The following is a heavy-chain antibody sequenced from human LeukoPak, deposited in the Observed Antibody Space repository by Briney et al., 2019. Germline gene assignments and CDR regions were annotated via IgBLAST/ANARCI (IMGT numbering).Heavy chain of an antibody. D-gene: IGHD4-11*01. V-gene: IGHV4-30-4*08. Sequence: SRTLSLTCNVSGDSINSGDYYWSWIRQPPGKGLEWIGYISYNGNSYYSPSLKSRVSISTDTSRNQFFLRMTSVTAADTAVYFCGRSYSSSQDHWGRGILVAVSS. J-gene: IGHJ4*02. CDR3: GRSYSSSQDH. CDR2: ISYNGNS. CDR1: GDSINSGDYY.